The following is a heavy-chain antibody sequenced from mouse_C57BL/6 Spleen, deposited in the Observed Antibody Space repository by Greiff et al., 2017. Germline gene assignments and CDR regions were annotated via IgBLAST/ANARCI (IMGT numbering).Heavy chain of an antibody. CDR2: ISGGGNT. D-gene: IGHD1-1*01. CDR1: GFTFSSYT. Sequence: EVKLMESGGGLVKPGGSLKLSCAASGFTFSSYTMSWVRQTPEKRLEWVATISGGGNTYYPDSVKGRFTISRDNAKNTLYLQMSSLRSEDTALYYCARHRYYGSSWYFDVWGTGTTVTVSS. J-gene: IGHJ1*03. CDR3: ARHRYYGSSWYFDV. V-gene: IGHV5-9*01.